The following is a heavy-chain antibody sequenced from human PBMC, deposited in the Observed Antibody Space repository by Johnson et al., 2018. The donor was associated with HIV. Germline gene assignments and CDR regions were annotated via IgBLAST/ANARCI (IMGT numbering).Heavy chain of an antibody. V-gene: IGHV3-30*02. CDR2: IRYDGKDK. D-gene: IGHD2/OR15-2a*01. Sequence: QVQLVESGGGVVQPGGSLRLSCAASGFTFSTYGIHWVRQAPGKGLEWVSFIRYDGKDKYYADFVKGRFTISRDNSKNTLYLQMNSLRAEDTAVYYCVFFYASFDIWGQGTMVTVSS. CDR3: VFFYASFDI. CDR1: GFTFSTYG. J-gene: IGHJ3*02.